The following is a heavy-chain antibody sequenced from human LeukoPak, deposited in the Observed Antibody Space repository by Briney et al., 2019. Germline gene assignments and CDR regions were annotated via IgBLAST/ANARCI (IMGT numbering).Heavy chain of an antibody. J-gene: IGHJ5*02. CDR2: IYHSGST. D-gene: IGHD6-6*01. CDR3: ARGEYSSSSSWFDP. V-gene: IGHV4-38-2*02. CDR1: GYCISSSYY. Sequence: SETLSLTCTVSGYCISSSYYWGWIRQPPGKGLEWIGSIYHSGSTCYNPSLKSRVTISVDTSKNQFSLKLSSVTAADTAVYYCARGEYSSSSSWFDPWGQGTLVTVSS.